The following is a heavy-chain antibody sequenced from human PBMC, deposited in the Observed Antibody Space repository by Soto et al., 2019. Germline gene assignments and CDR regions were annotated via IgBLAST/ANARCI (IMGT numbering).Heavy chain of an antibody. CDR2: IHPGDSDT. J-gene: IGHJ5*02. Sequence: GASLKISCQGSGYSFINYWVVWVRQIPGRGLEWMGIIHPGDSDTRYSPFFQGQVTISADKSISTAYLQWSSLKASDTAMYYCARHNRYSSTWFEGWFDPWGQGTLVTVSS. D-gene: IGHD6-13*01. V-gene: IGHV5-51*01. CDR3: ARHNRYSSTWFEGWFDP. CDR1: GYSFINYW.